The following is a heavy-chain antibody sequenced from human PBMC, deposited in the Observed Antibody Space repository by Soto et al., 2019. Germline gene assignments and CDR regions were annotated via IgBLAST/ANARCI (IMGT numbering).Heavy chain of an antibody. CDR1: GFTFGNYA. Sequence: EVQLLESGGGLVQPGGSLRLSCAASGFTFGNYAMIWVRQAPGKGLEWVSTISGGGDGTYYADYLRGRFTISTENSRHTVYLQMNSLRAEDTDVYYCAKKGLGSLATYCSTGHCHYAFDIWGQGTMVTVSS. D-gene: IGHD2-15*01. CDR3: AKKGLGSLATYCSTGHCHYAFDI. CDR2: ISGGGDGT. V-gene: IGHV3-23*01. J-gene: IGHJ3*02.